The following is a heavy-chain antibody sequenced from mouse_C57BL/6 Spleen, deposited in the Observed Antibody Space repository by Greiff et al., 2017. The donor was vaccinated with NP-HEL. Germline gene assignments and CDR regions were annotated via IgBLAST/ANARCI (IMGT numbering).Heavy chain of an antibody. J-gene: IGHJ4*01. D-gene: IGHD4-1*01. CDR3: ARANWDAMDY. CDR1: GFTFSDYG. CDR2: ISSGSSTI. V-gene: IGHV5-17*01. Sequence: EVHLVESGGGLVKPGGSLKLSCAASGFTFSDYGMHWVRQAPEKGLEWVAYISSGSSTIYYADTVKGRFTISRDNAKNTLFLQMTSLRSEDTAMYYCARANWDAMDYWGQGTSVTVSS.